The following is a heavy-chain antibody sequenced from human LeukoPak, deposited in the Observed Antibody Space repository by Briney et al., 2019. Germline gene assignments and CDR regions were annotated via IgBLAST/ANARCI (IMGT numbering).Heavy chain of an antibody. V-gene: IGHV3-9*01. J-gene: IGHJ6*03. CDR1: GFTFDDYA. D-gene: IGHD1-26*01. Sequence: GGSLRLSCAASGFTFDDYAMHWVRQAPGKGLEWVSGISWNSGSIGYADSVKGRFTISRDNAKNSLYLQMNSMRGEDTALYYCSKDINEGATPYYYYYMDVWGKGTTVTVSS. CDR3: SKDINEGATPYYYYYMDV. CDR2: ISWNSGSI.